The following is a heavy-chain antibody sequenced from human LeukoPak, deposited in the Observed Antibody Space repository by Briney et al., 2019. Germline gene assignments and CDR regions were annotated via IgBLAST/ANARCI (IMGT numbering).Heavy chain of an antibody. CDR3: ARHRLYGDYPHAFDI. J-gene: IGHJ3*02. CDR2: IYYSGST. V-gene: IGHV4-39*01. Sequence: SETLSLTCTVSGGSISSSSYYWGWIRQPPGKGLEWIGSIYYSGSTYYNPSLKSRVTISVDTSKNQFSLKLSSVTAADTAMYYCARHRLYGDYPHAFDIWGQGTMVTVSS. D-gene: IGHD4-17*01. CDR1: GGSISSSSYY.